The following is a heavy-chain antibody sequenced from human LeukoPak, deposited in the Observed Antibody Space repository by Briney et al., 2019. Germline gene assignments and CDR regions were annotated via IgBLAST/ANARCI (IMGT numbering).Heavy chain of an antibody. CDR2: ISSSSSTI. V-gene: IGHV3-48*01. CDR1: GFTFSSYS. CDR3: ATQLELRIFDY. D-gene: IGHD1-7*01. J-gene: IGHJ4*02. Sequence: GGSLRLSCAASGFTFSSYSMNWVRQAPGKGLEWVSYISSSSSTIYYTDSVKGRFTISRDNAKNSLYLQMNSLRAEDTAVYYCATQLELRIFDYWGQGTLVTVSS.